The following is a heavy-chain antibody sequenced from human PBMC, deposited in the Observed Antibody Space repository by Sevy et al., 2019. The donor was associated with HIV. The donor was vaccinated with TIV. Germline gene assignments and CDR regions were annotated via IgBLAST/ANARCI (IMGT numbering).Heavy chain of an antibody. CDR2: INHSGST. J-gene: IGHJ5*02. CDR1: GGSFSGYY. D-gene: IGHD3-3*01. CDR3: AREDYDFWSGYYRGDHNWFDP. V-gene: IGHV4-34*01. Sequence: SETLSLTCAVYGGSFSGYYWSWIRQPPGKGLEWIGEINHSGSTNYNPSLKSRVTISVDTSKNQFSLKLSSVTAADTAVYYCAREDYDFWSGYYRGDHNWFDPWGQGTLVTVSS.